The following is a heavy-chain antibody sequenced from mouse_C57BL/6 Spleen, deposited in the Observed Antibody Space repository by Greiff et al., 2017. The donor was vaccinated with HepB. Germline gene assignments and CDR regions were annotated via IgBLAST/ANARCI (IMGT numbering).Heavy chain of an antibody. D-gene: IGHD4-1*01. CDR1: GFTFSDYG. CDR2: ISSGSSTI. Sequence: EVKLVESGGGLVKPGGSLKLSCAASGFTFSDYGMHWVRQAPEKGLEWVAYISSGSSTIYYADTVKGRFTISRDNAKNTLFLQMTSLRSEDTAMYYCARSKLGLWYFDVWGTGTTVTVSS. J-gene: IGHJ1*03. V-gene: IGHV5-17*01. CDR3: ARSKLGLWYFDV.